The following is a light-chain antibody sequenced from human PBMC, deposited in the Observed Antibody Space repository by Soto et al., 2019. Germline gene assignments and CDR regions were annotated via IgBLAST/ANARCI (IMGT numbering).Light chain of an antibody. V-gene: IGKV1-5*03. CDR3: QQYSSYWT. Sequence: DIQMTQSPSTLSASVGDRVTITCRASQSISTWLAWYQQKPGKAPKLLIYSASDLESGVPSRFSGSGFGTEFTLTITSLQPDDFATYYCQQYSSYWTFAQGTKVDIK. CDR2: SAS. J-gene: IGKJ1*01. CDR1: QSISTW.